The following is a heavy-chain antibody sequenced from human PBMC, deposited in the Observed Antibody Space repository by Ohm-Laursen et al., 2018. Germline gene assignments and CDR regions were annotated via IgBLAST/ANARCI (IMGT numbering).Heavy chain of an antibody. Sequence: SLRLSCTASGFPFSAYSMNWVRQAPGKGLERVSVIYSGGSTYYADSVKGRFTISRANAKNSLYLHMNSLRAEDAALSHCARVPGWLDDYCYYGMDVWGQGTTVTVSS. D-gene: IGHD6-19*01. CDR3: ARVPGWLDDYCYYGMDV. J-gene: IGHJ6*02. V-gene: IGHV3-53*01. CDR2: IYSGGST. CDR1: GFPFSAYS.